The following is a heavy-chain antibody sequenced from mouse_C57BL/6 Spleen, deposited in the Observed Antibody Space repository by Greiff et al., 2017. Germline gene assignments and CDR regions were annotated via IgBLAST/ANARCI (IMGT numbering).Heavy chain of an antibody. CDR2: ISYDGSN. CDR1: GYSITSGYY. J-gene: IGHJ3*01. D-gene: IGHD2-2*01. V-gene: IGHV3-6*01. Sequence: EVHLVESGPGLVKPSQSLSLTCSVTGYSITSGYYWNWIRQFPGNKLEWMGYISYDGSNNYNPSLKNRISITRDTSKNQVFLKLNSVTTEDTATYYCARSTMVTTRGWFAYWGQGTLVTVSA. CDR3: ARSTMVTTRGWFAY.